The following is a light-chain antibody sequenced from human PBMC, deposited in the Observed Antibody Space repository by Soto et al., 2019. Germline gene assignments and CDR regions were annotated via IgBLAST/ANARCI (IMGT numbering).Light chain of an antibody. V-gene: IGKV1-39*01. CDR2: ASS. CDR1: QTMSNT. J-gene: IGKJ5*01. Sequence: DMQMTQSPSSLSASVGDRVTITCRASQTMSNTLNWYQQRPGKPPNLLIYASSTLQSGVPPRFSGGGSGTEYTITISRLQPEDIAPYYCQQTYSTPITFGQGTRLEIK. CDR3: QQTYSTPIT.